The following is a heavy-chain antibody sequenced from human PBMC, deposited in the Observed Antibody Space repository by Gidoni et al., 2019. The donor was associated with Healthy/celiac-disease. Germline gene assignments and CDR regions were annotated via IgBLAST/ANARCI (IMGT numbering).Heavy chain of an antibody. V-gene: IGHV3-21*01. Sequence: EVQLVESGGGLVKPGGSLRPACAASGLTFSSYSINWVRQPPGKGLEWVSSISSSSSYIYYADSVKGRFTISRDNAKNSLYLQMNSLRAEDTAVYYCARASGGSYHNNWFDPWGQGTLVTVSS. J-gene: IGHJ5*02. D-gene: IGHD1-26*01. CDR1: GLTFSSYS. CDR2: ISSSSSYI. CDR3: ARASGGSYHNNWFDP.